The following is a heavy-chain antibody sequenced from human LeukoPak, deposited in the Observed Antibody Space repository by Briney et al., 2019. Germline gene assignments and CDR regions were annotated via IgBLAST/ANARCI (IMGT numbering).Heavy chain of an antibody. J-gene: IGHJ3*02. Sequence: GSSVKVSCKTSGYTFTDYYMHWLRQAPGQGLDWMGWINPKSGDTNYAQKFQGRVTMTRDTSNSTAYMELSRLRSDDTAVYYCARDYYGSWAFDIWGQGTMVTVSS. CDR1: GYTFTDYY. D-gene: IGHD3-10*01. CDR3: ARDYYGSWAFDI. CDR2: INPKSGDT. V-gene: IGHV1-2*02.